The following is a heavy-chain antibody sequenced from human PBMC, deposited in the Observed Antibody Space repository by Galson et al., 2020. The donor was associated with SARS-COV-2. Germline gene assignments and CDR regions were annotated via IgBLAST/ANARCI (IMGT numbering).Heavy chain of an antibody. CDR3: ASEVATITRYYYYGMDV. CDR1: GGSISSSSYY. V-gene: IGHV4-39*01. CDR2: LYYSGST. Sequence: ASETLSLTCTVSGGSISSSSYYWGWIRQRTGKGMEWIGSLYYSGSTYYNPSLKSRVTIPVDTSKNQFSLKLISVTAADTAVYYCASEVATITRYYYYGMDVWGQGTTVTVS. J-gene: IGHJ6*02. D-gene: IGHD5-12*01.